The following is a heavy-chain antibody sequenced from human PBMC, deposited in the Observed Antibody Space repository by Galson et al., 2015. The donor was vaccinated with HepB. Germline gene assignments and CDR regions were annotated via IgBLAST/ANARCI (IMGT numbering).Heavy chain of an antibody. J-gene: IGHJ4*02. CDR1: GFTFSSYG. D-gene: IGHD3-10*01. CDR3: AKELYGSGSYYRYYFDY. Sequence: SLRLSCAASGFTFSSYGMPWVRQAPGKGLEWVAVISYDGSNKYYADSVKGRFTISRDNSKTTLYLQMNSLRAEDTAVYYCAKELYGSGSYYRYYFDYWGQGTLVTVSS. V-gene: IGHV3-30*18. CDR2: ISYDGSNK.